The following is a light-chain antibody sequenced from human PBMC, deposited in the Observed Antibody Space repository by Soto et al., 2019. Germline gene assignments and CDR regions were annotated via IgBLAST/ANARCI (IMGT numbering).Light chain of an antibody. V-gene: IGLV1-40*01. CDR3: QSYYSSLSFLYV. CDR1: SSNIGAGYD. J-gene: IGLJ1*01. CDR2: GNS. Sequence: QSVLTQPPSVSGAPGQRVTISCTGSSSNIGAGYDVPWYQQLPGTAPKLLIYGNSHRPSGVPDRFSGSKSGTSASLAITGFQVQDEADYYCQSYYSSLSFLYVFVTGTKLTVL.